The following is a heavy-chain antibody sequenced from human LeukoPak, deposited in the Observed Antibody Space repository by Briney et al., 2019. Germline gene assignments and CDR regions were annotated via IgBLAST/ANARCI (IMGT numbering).Heavy chain of an antibody. Sequence: ASVKVSCKASGYTFTSYDINWVRQATGQGLEWMGWMNPNSGNTGYAQKFQGRVTMTRNTSISTAYMELSSLRSEDTAVYYCARSGRIAAAGTNYYYGMDVWGQGTTVTVSS. V-gene: IGHV1-8*01. CDR2: MNPNSGNT. CDR3: ARSGRIAAAGTNYYYGMDV. J-gene: IGHJ6*02. D-gene: IGHD6-13*01. CDR1: GYTFTSYD.